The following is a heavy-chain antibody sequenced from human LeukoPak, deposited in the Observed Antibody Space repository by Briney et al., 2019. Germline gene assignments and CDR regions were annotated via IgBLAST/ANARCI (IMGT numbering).Heavy chain of an antibody. J-gene: IGHJ5*02. CDR2: IGGSGGTP. Sequence: GGFLRLSCAASGFTFSSYAVSWVRQAPGKGLEWVSVIGGSGGTPFYADSVKGRFTVSRDNSKNTLFLQMNSLTAEDTAVYYCAKDRRGDGYIAWGQGTLVTVSS. CDR1: GFTFSSYA. CDR3: AKDRRGDGYIA. D-gene: IGHD5-24*01. V-gene: IGHV3-23*01.